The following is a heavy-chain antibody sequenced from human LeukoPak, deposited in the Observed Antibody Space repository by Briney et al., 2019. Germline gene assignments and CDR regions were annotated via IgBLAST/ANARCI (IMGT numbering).Heavy chain of an antibody. Sequence: SETLSLTCTLSGGSISTYHWSWIRQPPGKGLEWIGHIYHSGSTNYNPSLKSRVTISVDTSKNQFSLKLSSVTAADTAVYYCARGGGYASPIGYWGQGALVTVSS. CDR3: ARGGGYASPIGY. V-gene: IGHV4-59*01. CDR2: IYHSGST. CDR1: GGSISTYH. J-gene: IGHJ4*02. D-gene: IGHD5-12*01.